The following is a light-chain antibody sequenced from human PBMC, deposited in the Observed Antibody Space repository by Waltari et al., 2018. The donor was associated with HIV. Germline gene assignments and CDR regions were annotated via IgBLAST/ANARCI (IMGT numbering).Light chain of an antibody. V-gene: IGLV1-44*01. CDR3: ATLDDSLNGPV. CDR2: SNN. CDR1: SSNIGDNA. Sequence: QSVLTQPPSVSGTPGQRVTISCSGHSSNIGDNAVSWYQQFPGTAPKLLISSNNQRPSGVPDRSSGSKSGTSASLAISGLQSEDESDYYCATLDDSLNGPVFGGGTKVTVL. J-gene: IGLJ2*01.